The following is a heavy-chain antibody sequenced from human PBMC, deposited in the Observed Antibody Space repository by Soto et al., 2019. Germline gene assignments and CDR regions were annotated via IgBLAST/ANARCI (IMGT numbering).Heavy chain of an antibody. V-gene: IGHV3-74*01. J-gene: IGHJ6*02. CDR1: GFTFSSYW. CDR3: AIISTGLTRYYYEGMDV. Sequence: GGSLRLSCAASGFTFSSYWMHWVRQAPGKGLVWVSRINSDGSSTSYADSVKGRFTISRDNAKNTLYLQMNSLRAEDTAVYYCAIISTGLTRYYYEGMDVWGQGTTVTVS. D-gene: IGHD3-22*01. CDR2: INSDGSST.